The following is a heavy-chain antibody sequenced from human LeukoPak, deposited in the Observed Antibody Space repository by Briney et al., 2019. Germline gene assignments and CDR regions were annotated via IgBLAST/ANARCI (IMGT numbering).Heavy chain of an antibody. Sequence: SETLSLTCALSGGSISSGPYSCGWVRQPPGKGLEWVGYIYHSGSTNYNPSLKSRVTISVDKSKNQFSLKLSSVTAADTAVYYCASKYYGSGGEGAFDIWGQGTMVTVSS. J-gene: IGHJ3*02. CDR1: GGSISSGPYS. D-gene: IGHD3-10*01. V-gene: IGHV4-30-2*01. CDR2: IYHSGST. CDR3: ASKYYGSGGEGAFDI.